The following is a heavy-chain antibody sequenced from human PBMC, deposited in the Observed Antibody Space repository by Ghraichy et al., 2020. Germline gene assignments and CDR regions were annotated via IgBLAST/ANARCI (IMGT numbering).Heavy chain of an antibody. CDR1: GFTFSSYE. Sequence: GGSLRLSCAASGFTFSSYEMNWVRQAPGKGLEWVSYISSSGSTIYYADSVKGRFTISRDNAKNSLYLQMNSLRAEDTAVYYCARRDIVVVPAAMTYKSYYYYYYMDVWGKGTTVTVSS. J-gene: IGHJ6*03. CDR3: ARRDIVVVPAAMTYKSYYYYYYMDV. CDR2: ISSSGSTI. D-gene: IGHD2-2*01. V-gene: IGHV3-48*03.